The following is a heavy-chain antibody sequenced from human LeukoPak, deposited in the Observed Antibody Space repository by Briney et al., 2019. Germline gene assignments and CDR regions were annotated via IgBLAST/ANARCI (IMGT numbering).Heavy chain of an antibody. D-gene: IGHD6-19*01. CDR1: GFTVSSNY. V-gene: IGHV3-53*01. CDR2: IYSGGAT. J-gene: IGHJ2*01. Sequence: GGSLRLSCSASGFTVSSNYMHWVRQAPGKGLEWVSMIYSGGATYYADSVRGRFTISRDNSMNMLHLQMNSLRVEDTAVYYCARATKAVADFDLWGRGALVTVS. CDR3: ARATKAVADFDL.